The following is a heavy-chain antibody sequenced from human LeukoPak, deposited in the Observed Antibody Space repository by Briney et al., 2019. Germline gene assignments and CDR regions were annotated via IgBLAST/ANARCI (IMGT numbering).Heavy chain of an antibody. V-gene: IGHV4-59*01. CDR3: ARRYCSSTSCLGFDP. Sequence: SENLSLTCTVSGGSISSYYWSWIRQPPGKGLEWIGYIYYSGSTNYNPSLKSRVTISVDTSKNQFSLKLSSVTAADTAVYYCARRYCSSTSCLGFDPWGQGTLVTVSS. CDR1: GGSISSYY. J-gene: IGHJ5*02. D-gene: IGHD2-2*01. CDR2: IYYSGST.